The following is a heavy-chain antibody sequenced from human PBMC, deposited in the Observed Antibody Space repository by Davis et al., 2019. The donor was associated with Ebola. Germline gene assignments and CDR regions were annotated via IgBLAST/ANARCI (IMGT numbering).Heavy chain of an antibody. J-gene: IGHJ4*02. Sequence: AASVKVSCKASGYTFTSYYMHWVRQAPGQGLGWMGIINPSSGSTDYAQKFQGRVTMTRDTYTSTAYMELRSLRSDDTAVYYCARDYVPAAPFDYWGQGTLVTVSS. D-gene: IGHD2-2*01. V-gene: IGHV1-46*01. CDR3: ARDYVPAAPFDY. CDR2: INPSSGST. CDR1: GYTFTSYY.